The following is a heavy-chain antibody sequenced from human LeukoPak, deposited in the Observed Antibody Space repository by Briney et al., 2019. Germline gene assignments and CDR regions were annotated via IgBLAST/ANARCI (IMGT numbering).Heavy chain of an antibody. V-gene: IGHV3-7*03. CDR3: ARDFSGGSG. D-gene: IGHD6-19*01. Sequence: GGSLRLSCAASGFTFSSYWMNWVRQAPGKGLEWVANIKQDGSEEYYVDSVKGRFAISRDNAKNSLYLQMNSLKTEDTAVYYCARDFSGGSGWGQGTLVTVSS. J-gene: IGHJ4*02. CDR2: IKQDGSEE. CDR1: GFTFSSYW.